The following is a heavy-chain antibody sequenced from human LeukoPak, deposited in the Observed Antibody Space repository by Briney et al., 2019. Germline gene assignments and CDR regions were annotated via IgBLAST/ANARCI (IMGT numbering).Heavy chain of an antibody. D-gene: IGHD3-22*01. J-gene: IGHJ4*02. V-gene: IGHV3-43*02. Sequence: GGSLRLSCAASGFTFHDYAMHWVRQAPGKGLEWVSLIIEDGISTYYADSVKGRFTISRDNSKNSLYLQMNSLSTEDTALYYCAKGSRPLLYDSRHTDLDYWGQGTLVTVSS. CDR1: GFTFHDYA. CDR3: AKGSRPLLYDSRHTDLDY. CDR2: IIEDGIST.